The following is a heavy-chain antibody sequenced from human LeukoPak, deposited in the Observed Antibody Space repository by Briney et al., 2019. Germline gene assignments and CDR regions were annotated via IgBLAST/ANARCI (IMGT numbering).Heavy chain of an antibody. V-gene: IGHV4-39*01. CDR3: ARRVLLWFGAAFDI. Sequence: SETLSLTCTVSGGSISSSSYYWGWIRQPPGKGLEWIGSIYYSGSTYYNPSLKSRVTISVDTSKNQFSLKLSSVTAADTAVYYCARRVLLWFGAAFDIWGQGTMVTVSS. J-gene: IGHJ3*02. CDR2: IYYSGST. D-gene: IGHD3-10*01. CDR1: GGSISSSSYY.